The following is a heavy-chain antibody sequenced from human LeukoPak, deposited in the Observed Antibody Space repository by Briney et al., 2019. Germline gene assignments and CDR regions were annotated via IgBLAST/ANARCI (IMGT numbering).Heavy chain of an antibody. CDR2: IYYSGST. J-gene: IGHJ5*02. CDR1: GGSISSSSYY. Sequence: ETLSLTCTVSGGSISSSSYYWGWIRQPPGKGLEWIGSIYYSGSTYYNPSLKSRVTISVDTSKNQFSLKLSSVTAADTAVYYCARVFGERYSSSWYLGWFDPWGQGPLVTVSS. D-gene: IGHD6-13*01. CDR3: ARVFGERYSSSWYLGWFDP. V-gene: IGHV4-39*07.